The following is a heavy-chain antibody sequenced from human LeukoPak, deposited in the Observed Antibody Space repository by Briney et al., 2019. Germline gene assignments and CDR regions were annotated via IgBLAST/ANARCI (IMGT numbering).Heavy chain of an antibody. CDR1: GYTFSHYF. D-gene: IGHD3-16*02. CDR3: VSRNDPDSTWENYRLDAFDI. CDR2: ISSTSDYI. V-gene: IGHV3-21*01. J-gene: IGHJ3*02. Sequence: KPGGSLTLSCAASGYTFSHYFVKWVGPAPGKGLAWVSSISSTSDYIYYADSVKGRFTISRDNTKTSLYLQMSSLRAKHTAVYYCVSRNDPDSTWENYRLDAFDIWGQGTTVIVSS.